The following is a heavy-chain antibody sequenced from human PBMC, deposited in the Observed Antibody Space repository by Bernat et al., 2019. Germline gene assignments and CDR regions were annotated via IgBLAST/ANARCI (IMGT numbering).Heavy chain of an antibody. CDR3: ARGYSSSSGVFDI. V-gene: IGHV3-33*01. CDR2: IWYDESNK. D-gene: IGHD6-6*01. J-gene: IGHJ3*02. Sequence: QVQLVESGGGVVQPGGSLRLSCVASGFTFSSYGMHWVRQAPGKGLEWVAVIWYDESNKYYADSVKGRFTSSRDNSKNTLYLEMNSLRAEDTAVYYCARGYSSSSGVFDIWGQGTVVTVSS. CDR1: GFTFSSYG.